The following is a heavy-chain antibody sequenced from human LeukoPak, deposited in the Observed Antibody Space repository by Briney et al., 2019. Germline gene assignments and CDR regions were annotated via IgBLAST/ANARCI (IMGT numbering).Heavy chain of an antibody. J-gene: IGHJ4*02. CDR2: ISTSSSTI. Sequence: GSLRLSCAASGFTFSIYSMNWVRQAPGKGLERVSYISTSSSTIYYADSVKGRFTISRDNAKNSLYPQMNSLRAEDTAVYYCARTDRQYSGGTEDYWGQGTLVTVSS. CDR1: GFTFSIYS. D-gene: IGHD5-12*01. CDR3: ARTDRQYSGGTEDY. V-gene: IGHV3-48*04.